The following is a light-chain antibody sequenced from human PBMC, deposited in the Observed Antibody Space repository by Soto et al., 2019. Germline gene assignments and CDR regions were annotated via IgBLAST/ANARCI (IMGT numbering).Light chain of an antibody. CDR1: QRISDNY. CDR3: HQYVTASPGT. J-gene: IGKJ1*01. CDR2: GAS. Sequence: EIVLTQSPGTLSLSPGDRATLSCRASQRISDNYLAWYHQKPGQPPRLLIYGASTRAAGIPDRFSGSGSGTDLTLTISRLEPEDFAVYYCHQYVTASPGTFGQGTRVDI. V-gene: IGKV3-20*01.